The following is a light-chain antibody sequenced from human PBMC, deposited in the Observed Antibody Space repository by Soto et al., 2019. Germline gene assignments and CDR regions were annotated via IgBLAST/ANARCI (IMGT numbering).Light chain of an antibody. V-gene: IGLV4-60*02. J-gene: IGLJ3*02. CDR3: ETWDSNTWV. CDR2: LEGSGSY. CDR1: SGHSSYI. Sequence: QTVVTQSSSASASLGSSVKLTCTLSSGHSSYIIAWHQQQPGKAPRYLMKLEGSGSYNKGSGVPDRFSGSSSGADRYLTISNLPFEDEADYYCETWDSNTWVFGGGTKVTVL.